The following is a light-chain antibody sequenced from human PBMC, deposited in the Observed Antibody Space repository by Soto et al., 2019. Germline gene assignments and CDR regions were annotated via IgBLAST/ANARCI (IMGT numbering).Light chain of an antibody. V-gene: IGKV1-5*01. J-gene: IGKJ1*01. CDR3: QQYTSYWT. CDR1: QSISTW. CDR2: DVS. Sequence: DIQMTQSPSTLSASVGDRVTITCRASQSISTWLAWYQQKPGKAPKILIYDVSSLENGVPSRFSGSGSGTEFTLTITSLQPDDFATYYCQQYTSYWTFGQGTKVEIK.